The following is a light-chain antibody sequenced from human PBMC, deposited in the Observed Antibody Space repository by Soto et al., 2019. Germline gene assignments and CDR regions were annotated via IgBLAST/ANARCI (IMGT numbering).Light chain of an antibody. CDR2: EAT. CDR3: CAYAGSGTVV. Sequence: QSALTQPASVSVSPEQSITISCTGTSNDVGRYNLVSWYQQHPGKAPKVMIYEATKRPSGVSNRFSGSKSCNTASLTISGLQAEDEADYYCCAYAGSGTVVFGGGTKLNVL. V-gene: IGLV2-23*01. J-gene: IGLJ3*02. CDR1: SNDVGRYNL.